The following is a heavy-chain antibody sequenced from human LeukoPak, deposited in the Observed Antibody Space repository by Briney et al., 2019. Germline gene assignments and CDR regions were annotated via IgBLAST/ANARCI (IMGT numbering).Heavy chain of an antibody. J-gene: IGHJ3*02. V-gene: IGHV4-4*02. CDR3: ARSQTYYYDSSGYFFDI. Sequence: PSETLSLTCAVSGGSISSSNWWSWVRQPPGKGLEWIGEIYHSGSTNYNPSLKSRVTISVDKSKNQFSLKLSSVTAADTAVYYCARSQTYYYDSSGYFFDIWGQGTMVTVSS. D-gene: IGHD3-22*01. CDR2: IYHSGST. CDR1: GGSISSSNW.